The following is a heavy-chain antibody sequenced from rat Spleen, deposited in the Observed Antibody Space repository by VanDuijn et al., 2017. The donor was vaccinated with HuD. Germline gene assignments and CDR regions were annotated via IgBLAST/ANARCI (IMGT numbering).Heavy chain of an antibody. Sequence: QVQLKESGPGLVQPSETLSLTCTVSGFSLTSYSMSWVRQPPGKGLEWIGTISSGGNTYYNSALKSRLSISRDTSKSQVSLKMNSLQTEDTATYYCASNYDYFDYWGQGVMVTVSS. CDR2: ISSGGNT. CDR3: ASNYDYFDY. CDR1: GFSLTSYS. V-gene: IGHV2S8*01. J-gene: IGHJ2*01.